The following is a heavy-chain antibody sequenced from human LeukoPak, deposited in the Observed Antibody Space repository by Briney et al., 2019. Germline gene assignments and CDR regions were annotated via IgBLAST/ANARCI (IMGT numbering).Heavy chain of an antibody. J-gene: IGHJ4*02. CDR2: ISSSSSTI. CDR3: ARAWDDSSDYYHY. Sequence: PGRSLRLSCAASGFTFSRYSMNWVRQAPGKGLEWVSYISSSSSTIYYVDSVKGRFTISRDNAKNSLYLQMNSLRDEDTAVYYCARAWDDSSDYYHYWGQGTLVTVSS. CDR1: GFTFSRYS. V-gene: IGHV3-48*02. D-gene: IGHD3-22*01.